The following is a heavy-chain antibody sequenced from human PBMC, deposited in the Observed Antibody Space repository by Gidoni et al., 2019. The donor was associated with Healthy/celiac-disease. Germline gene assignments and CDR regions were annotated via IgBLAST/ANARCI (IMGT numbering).Heavy chain of an antibody. V-gene: IGHV4-39*01. Sequence: QLQLQESGPGLVKPSETLSLTCTVSGGSISSSSYYWGWIRQPPGKGLEWIGSIYYSGSTYYNPSLKSRVTISVDTSKNQFSLKLSSVTAADTAVYYCARGASVVNYGMDVWGQGTTVTVSS. CDR2: IYYSGST. D-gene: IGHD2-15*01. CDR3: ARGASVVNYGMDV. J-gene: IGHJ6*02. CDR1: GGSISSSSYY.